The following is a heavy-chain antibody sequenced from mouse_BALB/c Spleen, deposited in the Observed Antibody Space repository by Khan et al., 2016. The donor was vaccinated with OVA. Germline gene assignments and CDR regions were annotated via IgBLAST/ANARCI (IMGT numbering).Heavy chain of an antibody. V-gene: IGHV1-7*01. J-gene: IGHJ2*01. CDR1: GYTFTTYW. CDR2: INPTSGFT. CDR3: ARDRSDD. Sequence: QVQLQQSGAELAKPGASVKMSCKASGYTFTTYWMHWVKQRPGQGLEWIGYINPTSGFTDYNQKFKDKATLTADKSSSTAYMQLSSLTSDGSAVYYCARDRSDDWGQGTTLTVSS.